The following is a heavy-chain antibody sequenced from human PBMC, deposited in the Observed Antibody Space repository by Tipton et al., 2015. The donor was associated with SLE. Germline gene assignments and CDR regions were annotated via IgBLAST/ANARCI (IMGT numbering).Heavy chain of an antibody. CDR2: IYYTGST. Sequence: TLSLTCTVSGGSISSGAWYWSWIRQHPGKGLEWIGSIYYTGSTSYNPSLKSRIAISVDTSKNQFSLKLSSVTAADTAVYYCARGIMGDHDYWGQGTLVTVSS. V-gene: IGHV4-31*03. CDR1: GGSISSGAWY. D-gene: IGHD3-16*01. CDR3: ARGIMGDHDY. J-gene: IGHJ4*02.